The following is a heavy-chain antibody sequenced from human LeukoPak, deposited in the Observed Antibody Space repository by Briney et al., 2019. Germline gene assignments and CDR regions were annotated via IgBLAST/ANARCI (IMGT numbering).Heavy chain of an antibody. CDR1: GFTFSSYE. J-gene: IGHJ1*01. D-gene: IGHD5-18*01. V-gene: IGHV3-48*03. CDR3: ARAGYSMDTEYFQH. CDR2: ISNSGTAI. Sequence: PGGSPRLSCAASGFTFSSYEMNWVRQAPGKGLEWVSYISNSGTAIYYADSMKGRFTISRDNAKSSLYLQMNSLRAEDTAVYYCARAGYSMDTEYFQHWGQGTLVTVSS.